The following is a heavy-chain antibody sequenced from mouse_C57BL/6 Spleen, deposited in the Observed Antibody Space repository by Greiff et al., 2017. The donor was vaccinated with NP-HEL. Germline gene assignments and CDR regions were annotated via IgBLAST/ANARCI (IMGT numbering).Heavy chain of an antibody. CDR1: GYTFTSYW. V-gene: IGHV1-50*01. CDR3: ARKGGLDY. CDR2: IDPSDSYT. D-gene: IGHD3-3*01. J-gene: IGHJ2*01. Sequence: VQLQQPGAELVKPGASVKLSCKASGYTFTSYWMQWVKQRPGQGLEWIGEIDPSDSYTNHNQKFKGKATLTVDTSSSTAYMQLSSLTSEDSAVYYCARKGGLDYWGQGTTLTVSS.